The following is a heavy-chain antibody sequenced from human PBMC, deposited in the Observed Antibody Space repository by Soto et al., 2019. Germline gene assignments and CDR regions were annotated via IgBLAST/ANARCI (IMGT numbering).Heavy chain of an antibody. J-gene: IGHJ4*02. D-gene: IGHD2-21*02. Sequence: SETLSLTCTVSGGSINNGDYYWNWIRQHPEKGLEWMGYINYRGTTFYNPSLKSRVTISVDTSKNQFSLKLSSVTAADTAVYYCARVSLEVTFDYWGQGTLVTVSS. CDR3: ARVSLEVTFDY. CDR1: GGSINNGDYY. CDR2: INYRGTT. V-gene: IGHV4-31*03.